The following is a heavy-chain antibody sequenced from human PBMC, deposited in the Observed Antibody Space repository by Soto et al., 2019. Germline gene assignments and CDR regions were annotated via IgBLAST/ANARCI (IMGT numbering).Heavy chain of an antibody. CDR2: IYWKDDK. CDR1: GFSLSTSGVG. CDR3: SHSFSSGYPPLFDY. Sequence: SGPTLANPPQTLTLTCTFSGFSLSTSGVGVDWTRQPAASALEWLAIIYWKDDKRYSPSLKSRLTITKDTSKNQVVLTMTNMDPVDTATYYCSHSFSSGYPPLFDYWGQGTLVTVSS. V-gene: IGHV2-5*01. D-gene: IGHD6-13*01. J-gene: IGHJ4*02.